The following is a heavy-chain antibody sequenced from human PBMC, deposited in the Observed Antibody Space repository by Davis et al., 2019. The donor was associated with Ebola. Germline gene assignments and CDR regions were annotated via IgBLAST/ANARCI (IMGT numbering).Heavy chain of an antibody. CDR2: INHSGST. CDR1: GGSFSGYY. D-gene: IGHD2-8*02. Sequence: GSLRLSCAVYGGSFSGYYWSWIRQPPGKGLEWIGEINHSGSTNYNPSLKSRVTISVDTSKNQFSLKLSSVTAADTAVYYCASGRGYCTGGVCYRGPFDPWGQGTLVTVSS. CDR3: ASGRGYCTGGVCYRGPFDP. V-gene: IGHV4-34*01. J-gene: IGHJ5*02.